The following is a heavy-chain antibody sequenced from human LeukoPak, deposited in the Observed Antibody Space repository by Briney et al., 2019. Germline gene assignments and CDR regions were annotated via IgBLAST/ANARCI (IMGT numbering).Heavy chain of an antibody. CDR2: IYPNSGGT. CDR3: ARNLGRSYYDSSGYQDWFDP. J-gene: IGHJ5*02. CDR1: GYTFTGYY. V-gene: IGHV1-2*02. D-gene: IGHD3-22*01. Sequence: ASVKVSCKASGYTFTGYYMHWVRQAPGQGNEWRGGIYPNSGGTNYAHKFQGRVTMTRDTSISTAYIVLRRLRSDDTAVYYCARNLGRSYYDSSGYQDWFDPWGQGTLVTVSS.